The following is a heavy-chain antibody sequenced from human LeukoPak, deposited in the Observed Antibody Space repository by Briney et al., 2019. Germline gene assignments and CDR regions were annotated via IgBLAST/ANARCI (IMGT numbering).Heavy chain of an antibody. J-gene: IGHJ6*02. Sequence: GGSLRLSCAASGFTFSDYYMSWIRQAPGKGLEWVSLISSRSTYTNYADSVKGRFTISRDNAKNSLYLQMNSLRAEDTAVYYCARSCSGGSCYGNYYHGMDVWGQGTTVTVSS. CDR3: ARSCSGGSCYGNYYHGMDV. CDR1: GFTFSDYY. V-gene: IGHV3-11*03. CDR2: ISSRSTYT. D-gene: IGHD2-15*01.